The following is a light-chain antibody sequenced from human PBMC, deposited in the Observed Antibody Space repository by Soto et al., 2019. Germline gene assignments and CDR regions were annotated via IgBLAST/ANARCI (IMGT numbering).Light chain of an antibody. V-gene: IGLV2-14*01. CDR3: KSYRSTSARYV. Sequence: QSALTQPASVSGSPGQSITISCTGTNIDVGGYNYVSWYQQHPGKAPRLIISDVSNRPSGVSNRFSGSKSGNTASLTISGLQAEDEADYYCKSYRSTSARYVFGTGIKVTVL. CDR1: NIDVGGYNY. J-gene: IGLJ1*01. CDR2: DVS.